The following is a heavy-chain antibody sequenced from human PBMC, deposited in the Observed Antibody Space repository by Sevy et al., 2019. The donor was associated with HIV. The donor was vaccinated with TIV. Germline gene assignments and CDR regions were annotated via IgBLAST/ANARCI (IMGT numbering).Heavy chain of an antibody. CDR2: VQYDGSNK. CDR1: GFSFSSYG. Sequence: GGSLRLSCAASGFSFSSYGMHWXXXXPGKGXGWMSYVQYDGSNKDYADSVKGRFTISRDNSKNTLYLQMNSLRVRDTAVFYCVKEGGGEGGDHWGQGTLVTVSS. D-gene: IGHD2-21*01. J-gene: IGHJ4*02. CDR3: VKEGGGEGGDH. V-gene: IGHV3-30*02.